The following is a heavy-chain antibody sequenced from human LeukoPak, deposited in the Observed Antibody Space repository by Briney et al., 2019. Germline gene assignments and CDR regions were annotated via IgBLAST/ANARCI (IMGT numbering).Heavy chain of an antibody. CDR1: GVSVSDGRYY. V-gene: IGHV4-31*03. D-gene: IGHD2-2*01. CDR3: ATPYCSGISCLDVFNM. Sequence: SQTLSLTCNVSGVSVSDGRYYWTWIRQHPGKGLEWIGYKYYSGSAKYNPSLKSRLTISIDTSKNQFSLQLSPVTAADTAMYYCATPYCSGISCLDVFNMWGQGTRVTVSS. CDR2: KYYSGSA. J-gene: IGHJ3*02.